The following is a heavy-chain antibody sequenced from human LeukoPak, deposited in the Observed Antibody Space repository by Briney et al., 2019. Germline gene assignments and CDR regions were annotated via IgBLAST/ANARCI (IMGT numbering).Heavy chain of an antibody. CDR3: ARVEGYCGGDCYTGDY. Sequence: GGSLRLSCAASGFTFSDYYMSWIRQAPGKGLEWVSSISSSSSYIYYADSVKGRFTISRDNAKNSLYLQMHSLRAEDTAVYYCARVEGYCGGDCYTGDYWGQGTLVTVSS. CDR2: ISSSSSYI. V-gene: IGHV3-11*06. CDR1: GFTFSDYY. J-gene: IGHJ4*02. D-gene: IGHD2-21*02.